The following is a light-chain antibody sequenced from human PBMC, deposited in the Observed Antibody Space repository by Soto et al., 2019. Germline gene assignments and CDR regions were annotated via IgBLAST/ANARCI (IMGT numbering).Light chain of an antibody. CDR3: CSYAGNSAYV. J-gene: IGLJ1*01. CDR2: DVS. CDR1: SSDVGNYNL. V-gene: IGLV2-23*02. Sequence: QSALTQPASVSGSPGQSVTISCTGTSSDVGNYNLVSWYQQHPGKAPKFMIFDVSKRPSRVSDRFSGSKSGNTASLTISGLQAEDEADYYCCSYAGNSAYVFGSGTKLTVL.